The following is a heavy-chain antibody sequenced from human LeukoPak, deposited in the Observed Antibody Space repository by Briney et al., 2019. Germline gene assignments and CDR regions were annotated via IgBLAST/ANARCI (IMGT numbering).Heavy chain of an antibody. Sequence: ASVKVSCKASGGTFSSYAISWVRQAPGQGLEWMGGIIPIFGKANYAQKFRGRVTITADKSTSTAYMELSSLRSEDTAVYYCASSSYPGIAVAGTEPNWFDPWGQGTLVTVSS. CDR2: IIPIFGKA. J-gene: IGHJ5*02. V-gene: IGHV1-69*06. CDR3: ASSSYPGIAVAGTEPNWFDP. D-gene: IGHD6-19*01. CDR1: GGTFSSYA.